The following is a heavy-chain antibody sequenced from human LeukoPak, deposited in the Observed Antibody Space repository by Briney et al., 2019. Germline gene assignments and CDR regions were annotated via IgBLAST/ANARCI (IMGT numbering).Heavy chain of an antibody. J-gene: IGHJ6*03. CDR2: INSDGSST. Sequence: PGGSLRLSCAASGFTFSSYWMHWVRQAPGKGLVWVSRINSDGSSTSYADSVKGRFTISRDNSKNTLYLQMNSLRAEDTAVYYCARQPYDYYYYMDVWGKGTTVTVSS. CDR3: ARQPYDYYYYMDV. CDR1: GFTFSSYW. D-gene: IGHD1-14*01. V-gene: IGHV3-74*01.